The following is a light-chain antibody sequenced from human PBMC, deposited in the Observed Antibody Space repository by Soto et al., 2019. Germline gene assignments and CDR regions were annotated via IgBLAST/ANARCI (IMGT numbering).Light chain of an antibody. Sequence: QSVLTQPPSVSGAPGQRVTISCTGSSSNIGAGFDVHWYQQLPGTAPKLLVYGNSNRPSGVPDRFSGSKSGTSASLAVTGLQAEDGADYYCQSYDSSLSAYVFGTGTKGTVL. CDR2: GNS. CDR3: QSYDSSLSAYV. CDR1: SSNIGAGFD. J-gene: IGLJ1*01. V-gene: IGLV1-40*01.